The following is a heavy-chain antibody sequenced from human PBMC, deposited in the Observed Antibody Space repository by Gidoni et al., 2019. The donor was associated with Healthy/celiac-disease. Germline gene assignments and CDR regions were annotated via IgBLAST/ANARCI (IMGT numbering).Heavy chain of an antibody. CDR2: IKQDGSEK. CDR1: GFTFSSYW. D-gene: IGHD4-17*01. V-gene: IGHV3-7*03. Sequence: EVQLVESGEGLVQPGGSLRLSCAASGFTFSSYWMSWVRQAPGKGLEWVANIKQDGSEKYYVDSVKGRFTISRDNAKNSLYLQMNSLRAEDTAVYYCARRDGHYYYYGMDVWGQGTTVTVSS. J-gene: IGHJ6*02. CDR3: ARRDGHYYYYGMDV.